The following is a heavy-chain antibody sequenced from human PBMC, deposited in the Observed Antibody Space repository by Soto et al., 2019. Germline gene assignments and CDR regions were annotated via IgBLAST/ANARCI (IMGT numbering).Heavy chain of an antibody. CDR3: AKNITSWYDY. J-gene: IGHJ4*02. CDR2: ISVYNGYA. D-gene: IGHD6-13*01. Sequence: QVQLVQSGAELKKPGASVKVSCKASGYTFNNYGIGWVRQAPGQGLEWMGWISVYNGYANYAQKFQGRIIMTADTSTSPAYMELRSLSSDHPALYYCAKNITSWYDYWGQGSLVTVSS. V-gene: IGHV1-18*01. CDR1: GYTFNNYG.